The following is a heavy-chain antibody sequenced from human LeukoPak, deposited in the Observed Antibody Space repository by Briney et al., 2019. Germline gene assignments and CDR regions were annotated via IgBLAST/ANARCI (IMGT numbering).Heavy chain of an antibody. D-gene: IGHD3-22*01. Sequence: PGGSLRLSCAVSGFTVSGNYMSWVRQAPGKGLEWIGYIYYSGSTNYNPSLKSRVTISVDTSRNQFSLKLSSVTAADTAVYYCARVTGYMIEDYFDYWGQGTLVTVSS. CDR3: ARVTGYMIEDYFDY. J-gene: IGHJ4*02. V-gene: IGHV4-59*02. CDR1: GFTVSGNY. CDR2: IYYSGST.